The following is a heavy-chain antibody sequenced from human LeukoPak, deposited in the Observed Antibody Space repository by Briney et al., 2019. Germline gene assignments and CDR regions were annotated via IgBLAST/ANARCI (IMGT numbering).Heavy chain of an antibody. V-gene: IGHV1-18*01. CDR3: ARESRARGREFDY. CDR1: GYTFITNG. D-gene: IGHD3-16*01. J-gene: IGHJ4*02. CDR2: ISAYNGNT. Sequence: ASVKVSCKDSGYTFITNGISWVRQAPGQGLEWMGWISAYNGNTNYAQKFQGRVTMTTDTSTSTAYMELRSLRSDDTAVYYCARESRARGREFDYWGQGTLVTVSS.